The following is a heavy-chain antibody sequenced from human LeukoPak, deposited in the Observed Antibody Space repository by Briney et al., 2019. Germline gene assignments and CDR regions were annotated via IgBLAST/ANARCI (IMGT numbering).Heavy chain of an antibody. V-gene: IGHV4-39*07. J-gene: IGHJ4*02. CDR1: GGSISSSSYY. CDR3: ARVVGTYYFDY. CDR2: IYYSGST. D-gene: IGHD1-1*01. Sequence: SETLSLTCTVSGGSISSSSYYWGWIRQPPGKGLEWIGSIYYSGSTYYNPSLKSRVTISVDTSKNQFSLKLSSVTAADTAVYYSARVVGTYYFDYWGQGTLVTVSS.